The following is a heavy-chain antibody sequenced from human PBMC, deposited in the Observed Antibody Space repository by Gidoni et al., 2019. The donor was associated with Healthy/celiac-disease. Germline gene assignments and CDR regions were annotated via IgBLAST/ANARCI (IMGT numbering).Heavy chain of an antibody. J-gene: IGHJ3*02. CDR3: ARGPVVPAAMHGAFDI. CDR2: ISSSSSYI. V-gene: IGHV3-21*01. D-gene: IGHD2-2*01. CDR1: GFTFSSYS. Sequence: EVQLVESGGGLVKPGGSLRLSCAASGFTFSSYSMNWVRQAPGKGLEWVSSISSSSSYIYYADSVKGRFTISRDNAKNSLYLQMNSLRAEDTAVYYCARGPVVPAAMHGAFDIWGQGTMVTVSS.